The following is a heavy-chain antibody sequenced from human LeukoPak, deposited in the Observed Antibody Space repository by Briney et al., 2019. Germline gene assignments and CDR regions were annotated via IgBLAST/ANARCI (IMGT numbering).Heavy chain of an antibody. CDR3: AKDEAQYFQH. CDR2: IRNDDGSNK. J-gene: IGHJ1*01. Sequence: GGSLRLSCAASGFTFSNYGMPWVRQAPGKGLERVAFIRNDDGSNKYYADSVKVRFTISRDNSKNTVHLQMNSLRVEDTAVYYCAKDEAQYFQHWGQGTLVTVSA. CDR1: GFTFSNYG. V-gene: IGHV3-30*02.